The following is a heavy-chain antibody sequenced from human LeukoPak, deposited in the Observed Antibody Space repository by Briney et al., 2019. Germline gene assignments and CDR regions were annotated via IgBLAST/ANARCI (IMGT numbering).Heavy chain of an antibody. J-gene: IGHJ4*02. Sequence: SVTVSYKASVYTFPSYWIRCVRQDPGHPLEGTGWTCAYNGNTKYAQKLQGRVTMPTDTSRSTAYMELRSLRSDDTAVYYCAREDPYYYDSSGYPNFDYWGQGTLVTVSS. V-gene: IGHV1-18*01. CDR2: TCAYNGNT. CDR1: VYTFPSYW. CDR3: AREDPYYYDSSGYPNFDY. D-gene: IGHD3-22*01.